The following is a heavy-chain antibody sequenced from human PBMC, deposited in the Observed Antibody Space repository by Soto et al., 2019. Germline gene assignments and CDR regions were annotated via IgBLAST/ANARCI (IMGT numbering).Heavy chain of an antibody. V-gene: IGHV3-73*01. J-gene: IGHJ4*02. CDR3: TRRLTTPLDY. CDR1: GFTFSGSA. Sequence: GGSLRLSCAASGFTFSGSAMHWVRQASGKGLEWVGRIRSKANSYATAYAASVKGRFTISRDDSKNTAYLQMNSLKTEDKAVYYCTRRLTTPLDYWGQGTLVTVSS. CDR2: IRSKANSYAT. D-gene: IGHD4-17*01.